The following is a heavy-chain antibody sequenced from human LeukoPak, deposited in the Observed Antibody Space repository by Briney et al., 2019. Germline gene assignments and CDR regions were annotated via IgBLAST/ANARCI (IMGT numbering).Heavy chain of an antibody. Sequence: GASVKVSCKASGYTFTGHYMHWVRQAPGQGLEWMGWISAYNGYTNYAQKLQGRVTITTDTSTSTAYMELRSLRSDDTAVYYCARAGWYELPRYAFDIWGQGTMVTVSS. D-gene: IGHD6-19*01. V-gene: IGHV1-18*04. CDR2: ISAYNGYT. CDR3: ARAGWYELPRYAFDI. CDR1: GYTFTGHY. J-gene: IGHJ3*02.